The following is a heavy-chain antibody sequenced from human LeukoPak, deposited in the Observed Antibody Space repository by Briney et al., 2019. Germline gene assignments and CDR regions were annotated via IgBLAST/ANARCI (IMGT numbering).Heavy chain of an antibody. D-gene: IGHD1-26*01. CDR1: GFTFSSYW. V-gene: IGHV3-74*01. CDR2: INSDGSST. Sequence: GSLRLPCAASGFTFSSYWMHWVRQAPGKGLVWVSRINSDGSSTAYADSVKGRFTISRDNAKNTLYLQMNSLTDEDTAVYYCASPTGSYGSRIDYWGQGTLVTVSS. CDR3: ASPTGSYGSRIDY. J-gene: IGHJ4*02.